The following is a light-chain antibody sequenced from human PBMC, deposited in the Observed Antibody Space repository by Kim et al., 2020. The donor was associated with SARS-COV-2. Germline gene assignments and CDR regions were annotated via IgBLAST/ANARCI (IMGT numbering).Light chain of an antibody. Sequence: DIQMTQSPSSLSASVGDRVTITCRASQSISSYLNWYQQKPGTAPKLLIYDSSSLQSGVPSRFSGSGSGTDFTLAISSLQPEDFATYYCQQSYSTPFTFGGGTKVDIK. J-gene: IGKJ4*01. CDR1: QSISSY. CDR2: DSS. V-gene: IGKV1-39*01. CDR3: QQSYSTPFT.